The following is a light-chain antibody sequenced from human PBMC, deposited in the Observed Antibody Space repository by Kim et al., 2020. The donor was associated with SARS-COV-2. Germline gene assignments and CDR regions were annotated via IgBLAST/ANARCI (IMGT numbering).Light chain of an antibody. V-gene: IGKV1-6*01. J-gene: IGKJ1*01. Sequence: ASIGDRVTITCRPSQGIRNDLSWYQQKPGQAPKVLVYAASSLQPGVPSRFSGSGSDTDFTLTISSLQPEDAATYYCLQDYTYPWTFGQGTKVDIK. CDR1: QGIRND. CDR2: AAS. CDR3: LQDYTYPWT.